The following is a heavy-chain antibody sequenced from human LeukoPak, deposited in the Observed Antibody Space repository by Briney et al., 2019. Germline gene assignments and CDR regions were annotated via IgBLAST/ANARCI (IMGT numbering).Heavy chain of an antibody. CDR1: GFTFSSSA. Sequence: GGSLRLSCAASGFTFSSSAMSWVRQAPGKGLEWVSAISNNGGYTYYADSVQGRFTISRDNSKNTLYLQMNSLRAEDTAVYYCARDWRIAVALGPISNWGQGTPVTVSS. CDR3: ARDWRIAVALGPISN. CDR2: ISNNGGYT. J-gene: IGHJ4*02. D-gene: IGHD6-19*01. V-gene: IGHV3-23*01.